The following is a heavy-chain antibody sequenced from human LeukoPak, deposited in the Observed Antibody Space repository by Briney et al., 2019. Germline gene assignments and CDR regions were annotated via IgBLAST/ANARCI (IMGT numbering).Heavy chain of an antibody. CDR2: IWYDASEK. J-gene: IGHJ6*02. D-gene: IGHD3-3*01. CDR1: GFSFSSYG. V-gene: IGHV3-33*01. CDR3: ARERVPRAMDV. Sequence: PGGSLRLSCAASGFSFSSYGLLWVRQAPGKGLEWVAVIWYDASEKFYADSVKGRFAISRDNSKNTLYLQMNSLRAEDTGVFYCARERVPRAMDVWGQGTTVTVSS.